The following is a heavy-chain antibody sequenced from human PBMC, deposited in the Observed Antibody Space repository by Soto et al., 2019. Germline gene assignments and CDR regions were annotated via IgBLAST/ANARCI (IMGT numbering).Heavy chain of an antibody. D-gene: IGHD6-19*01. CDR3: VRSGYSSGWYTAFDS. CDR1: GDSISGHY. V-gene: IGHV4-4*07. J-gene: IGHJ4*02. CDR2: IYASGST. Sequence: SETLSLTCTVSGDSISGHYWSWIRQSAGKGLEWIGRIYASGSTISNRSLRSRVALSVDTSKNQFSLNLNSVTAADTAMYYCVRSGYSSGWYTAFDSWSQGTLVTVSS.